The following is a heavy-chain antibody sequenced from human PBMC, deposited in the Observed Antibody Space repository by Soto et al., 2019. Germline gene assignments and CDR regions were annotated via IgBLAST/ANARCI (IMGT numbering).Heavy chain of an antibody. V-gene: IGHV3-30*04. CDR3: AGRSGSSDY. CDR1: GFTFSDYT. CDR2: ISYDEIDK. Sequence: GGSLRLSCAASGFTFSDYTMHWVRQSPGKGLEWVALISYDEIDKYFADAVKGRFTISRDNSKNTLYLQMDSLRAEDTAVYYCAGRSGSSDYWGRGTLVTVSS. J-gene: IGHJ4*02. D-gene: IGHD3-10*01.